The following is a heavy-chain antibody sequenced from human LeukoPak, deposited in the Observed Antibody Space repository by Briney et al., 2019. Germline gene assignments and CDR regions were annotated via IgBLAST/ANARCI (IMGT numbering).Heavy chain of an antibody. CDR3: VREDAHTYYFDF. J-gene: IGHJ4*02. D-gene: IGHD2-2*01. V-gene: IGHV1-46*01. CDR1: GGTFISYA. Sequence: ASLKVSCKASGGTFISYAISWVRQAPGQGLEWVAIIKSTGDTTVYAQKFQGRVTVTRDTSTSTVYMDLSSLSSEYTAVYYCVREDAHTYYFDFWGPGTLVTVSS. CDR2: IKSTGDTT.